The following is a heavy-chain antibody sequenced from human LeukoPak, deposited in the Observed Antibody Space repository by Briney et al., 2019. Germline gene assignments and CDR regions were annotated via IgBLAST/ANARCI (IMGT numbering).Heavy chain of an antibody. J-gene: IGHJ4*02. CDR3: ARDLTGRNYFDY. CDR2: IWYDGSNK. D-gene: IGHD3-9*01. V-gene: IGHV3-33*01. CDR1: GFTFSSCG. Sequence: GGSLRLSCAASGFTFSSCGMHWVRQAPGKGLEWVAVIWYDGSNKYYADSVKGRFTISRDNSKNTLYLQMNSLRAEDTAVYYCARDLTGRNYFDYWGQGTLVTVSS.